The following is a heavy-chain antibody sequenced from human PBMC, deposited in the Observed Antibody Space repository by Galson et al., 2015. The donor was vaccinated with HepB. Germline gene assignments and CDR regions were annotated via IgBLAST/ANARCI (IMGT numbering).Heavy chain of an antibody. CDR1: GFTFSSYG. D-gene: IGHD6-19*01. CDR2: ISYDGSNK. CDR3: AKDYLVGSGSSGWYDY. V-gene: IGHV3-30*18. J-gene: IGHJ4*02. Sequence: SLRLSCAASGFTFSSYGMHWVRQAPGKGLEWVAVISYDGSNKYYADSVKGRFTISRDNSKNTLYLQMNSLRAEDTAVYYCAKDYLVGSGSSGWYDYWGQGTLVTVSS.